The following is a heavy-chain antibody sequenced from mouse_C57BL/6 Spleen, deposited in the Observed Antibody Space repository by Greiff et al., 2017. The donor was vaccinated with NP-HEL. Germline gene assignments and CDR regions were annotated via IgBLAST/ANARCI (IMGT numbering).Heavy chain of an antibody. Sequence: EVQVVESGGGLVKPGGSLKLSCAASGFTFSDYGMHWVRQAPEKGLEWVAYISSGSSTIYYADTVKGRFTISRDNAKNTLFLQMTSLRSEDTAMYYCARNDGYYVESAMDYWGQGTSVTVSS. CDR1: GFTFSDYG. J-gene: IGHJ4*01. D-gene: IGHD2-3*01. CDR2: ISSGSSTI. CDR3: ARNDGYYVESAMDY. V-gene: IGHV5-17*01.